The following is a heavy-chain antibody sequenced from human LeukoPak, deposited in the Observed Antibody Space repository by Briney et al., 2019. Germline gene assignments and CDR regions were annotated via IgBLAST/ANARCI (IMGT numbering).Heavy chain of an antibody. Sequence: ASVKVSCKASGYTFTSYDINWVRQATGQGLEWMGWMNPNSGNTGYAQKFQGRVTMTRNTSISTAYMELSSLRSEDTAVYYCARDPGKDAAAFPGYYYYAMDVWGQGTTVTVSS. CDR3: ARDPGKDAAAFPGYYYYAMDV. CDR1: GYTFTSYD. D-gene: IGHD6-13*01. J-gene: IGHJ6*02. CDR2: MNPNSGNT. V-gene: IGHV1-8*02.